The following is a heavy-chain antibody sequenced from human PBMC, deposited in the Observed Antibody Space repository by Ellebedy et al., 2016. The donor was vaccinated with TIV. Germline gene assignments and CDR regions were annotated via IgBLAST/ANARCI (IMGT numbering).Heavy chain of an antibody. V-gene: IGHV4-59*01. CDR1: GASISGYY. J-gene: IGHJ4*02. CDR2: IYYSGST. CDR3: ARVSRYVEY. Sequence: MPSETLSLTCTVSGASISGYYWGWIRQPPGKTLEWFGYIYYSGSTNYNPSLKSRVTISVDTSKNQFSLNLSSVTAADTAVYYCARVSRYVEYWGQGILVPVSS.